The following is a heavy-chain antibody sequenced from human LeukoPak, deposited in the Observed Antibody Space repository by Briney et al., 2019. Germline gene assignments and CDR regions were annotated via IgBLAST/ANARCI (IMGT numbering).Heavy chain of an antibody. CDR2: IYSGGST. J-gene: IGHJ6*03. CDR3: ARDRDEYYYGSGYYYYMDV. D-gene: IGHD3-10*01. CDR1: GVSISSYY. Sequence: SETLSLTCSVSGVSISSYYWTWIRLPAGKGLEWIGRIYSGGSTNYNPSPKSRVTISVDTSKNQFSLKLSSVTAADTAVYYCARDRDEYYYGSGYYYYMDVWGKGTTVTVSS. V-gene: IGHV4-4*07.